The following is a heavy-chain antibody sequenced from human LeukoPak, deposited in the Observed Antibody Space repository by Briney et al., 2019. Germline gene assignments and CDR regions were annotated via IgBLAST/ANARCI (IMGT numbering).Heavy chain of an antibody. J-gene: IGHJ3*01. CDR3: ATPYCSSISCLDVFNV. CDR2: KYYSGSV. Sequence: SETLSLTCTVSGVSVTDGRYYWTWIRHHPGKGLEWMGYKYYSGSVKYNPSLKSRLTISIDTSKNQFSLQLSSVTAADTATYYCATPYCSSISCLDVFNVWGQGTRVTVSS. D-gene: IGHD2-2*01. CDR1: GVSVTDGRYY. V-gene: IGHV4-31*03.